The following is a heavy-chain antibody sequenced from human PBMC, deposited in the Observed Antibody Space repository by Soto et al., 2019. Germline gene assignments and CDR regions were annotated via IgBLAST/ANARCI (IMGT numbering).Heavy chain of an antibody. J-gene: IGHJ4*02. D-gene: IGHD6-19*01. CDR3: ASLDIAVAGTDY. CDR1: GGTFSSYT. CDR2: IIPILGIA. V-gene: IGHV1-69*02. Sequence: QVQLVQSGAEVKKPGSSVKVSCKASGGTFSSYTISWVRQAPGQGLEWMGRIIPILGIANYAQKFQGRVTITADKSTSTAYMELSSLRSVDTAVYYCASLDIAVAGTDYWGQGTLVTVSS.